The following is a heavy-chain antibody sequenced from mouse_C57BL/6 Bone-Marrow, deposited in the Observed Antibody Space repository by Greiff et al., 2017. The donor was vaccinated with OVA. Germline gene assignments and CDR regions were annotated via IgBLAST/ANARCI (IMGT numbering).Heavy chain of an antibody. J-gene: IGHJ3*01. V-gene: IGHV1-7*01. CDR3: AGHYYGSRAWFAY. Sequence: QVQLKQSGAELAKPGASVKLSCKASGYTFTSYWMHWVKQRPGQGLEWIGYINPSSGYTKYNQKFKDKATLTADKSSSTAYMQLSSLTYEDSAVYYCAGHYYGSRAWFAYWGQGTLVTVSA. CDR2: INPSSGYT. CDR1: GYTFTSYW. D-gene: IGHD1-1*01.